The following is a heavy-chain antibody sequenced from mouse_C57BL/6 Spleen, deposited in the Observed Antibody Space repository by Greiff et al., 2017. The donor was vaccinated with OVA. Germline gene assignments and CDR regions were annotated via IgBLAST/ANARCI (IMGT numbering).Heavy chain of an antibody. J-gene: IGHJ3*01. CDR3: ARYYDYGGAWFAY. CDR2: INPNNGGT. CDR1: GYTFTDYY. V-gene: IGHV1-26*01. Sequence: EVQLQQSGPELVKPGASVKISCKASGYTFTDYYMNWVKQSHGKSLEWIGDINPNNGGTSYNQKFKGKATLTVDKSSSTAYMELRSLTSEDSAVYYCARYYDYGGAWFAYWGQGTLVTVSA. D-gene: IGHD2-4*01.